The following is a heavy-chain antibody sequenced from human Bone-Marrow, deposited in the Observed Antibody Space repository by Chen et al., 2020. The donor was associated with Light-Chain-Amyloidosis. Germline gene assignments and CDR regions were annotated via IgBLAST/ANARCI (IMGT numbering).Heavy chain of an antibody. CDR1: GGSISSYY. CDR2: IYYSGST. D-gene: IGHD4-17*01. J-gene: IGHJ6*02. V-gene: IGHV4-59*01. Sequence: QVQLQESGPGLVKPSETLSLTRTVSGGSISSYYWSWIRQPPGKGLEWIGYIYYSGSTNYNPSLKSRVTISVDTSKNQFSLKLSSVTAADTAVYYCARASTVTTGLDYYGMDVWGQGTTVTVSS. CDR3: ARASTVTTGLDYYGMDV.